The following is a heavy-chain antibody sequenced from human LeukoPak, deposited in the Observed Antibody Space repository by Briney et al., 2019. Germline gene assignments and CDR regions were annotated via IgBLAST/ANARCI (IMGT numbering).Heavy chain of an antibody. V-gene: IGHV1-46*01. J-gene: IGHJ5*02. Sequence: ASVKVSCKASGYTFTSYYMHWVRQAPGQGLEWMGIINPSGGSTSYAQKFQGRVTMTRDTSTSTVYMELSSLRSEDTAVYYCARDSFPSPNFKRAFDPWGQGTLVTVSS. CDR2: INPSGGST. D-gene: IGHD3-16*01. CDR3: ARDSFPSPNFKRAFDP. CDR1: GYTFTSYY.